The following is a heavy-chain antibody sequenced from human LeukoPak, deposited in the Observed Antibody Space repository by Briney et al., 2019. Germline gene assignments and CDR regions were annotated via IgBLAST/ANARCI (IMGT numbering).Heavy chain of an antibody. Sequence: GGSLRLSCAASGFTFSSYGMSWVRQAPGKGLEWVSYISSSGTTIYYADSVKGRFTISRDYAKKSLYLQMNSLRAEDTAVYYCARYYDSSGYYPDAFDIWGQGTMVTVSS. CDR3: ARYYDSSGYYPDAFDI. J-gene: IGHJ3*02. D-gene: IGHD3-22*01. CDR1: GFTFSSYG. V-gene: IGHV3-48*04. CDR2: ISSSGTTI.